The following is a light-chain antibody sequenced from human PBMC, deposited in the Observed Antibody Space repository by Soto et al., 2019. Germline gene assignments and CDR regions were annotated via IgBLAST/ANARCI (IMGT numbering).Light chain of an antibody. J-gene: IGKJ1*01. V-gene: IGKV2-30*01. CDR1: HSHVYSVGNSS. CDR3: MQGTHWPQT. Sequence: DVVLTQSPLSLPFTLLHPSSISCRSSHSHVYSVGNSSLNWFQQRQGHSPGRLIYMFSKRASGVQDRFSGRGSATYFTLKISRVEAEDVGVYYCMQGTHWPQTFGQGTKVDIK. CDR2: MFS.